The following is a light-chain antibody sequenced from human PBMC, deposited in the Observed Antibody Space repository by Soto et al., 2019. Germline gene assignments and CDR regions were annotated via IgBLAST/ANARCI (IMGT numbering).Light chain of an antibody. CDR1: QNMRRY. CDR3: QQSYSTPQT. V-gene: IGKV1-39*01. Sequence: DIQMSQSPSSLSASVEDRITITCRASQNMRRYLNWYQQKPGKAPTLLISAASNLQSGVPSRFSGSGSGTDFTLTITRLQPEDFATYYCQQSYSTPQTFGQGTKVDIK. J-gene: IGKJ2*01. CDR2: AAS.